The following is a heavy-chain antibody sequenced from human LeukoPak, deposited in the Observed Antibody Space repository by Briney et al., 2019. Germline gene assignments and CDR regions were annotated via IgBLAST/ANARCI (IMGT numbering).Heavy chain of an antibody. CDR2: TRNEVRSYTT. D-gene: IGHD4/OR15-4a*01. J-gene: IGHJ4*02. Sequence: GGSLRLSCAASGFTFSDHYMDWVRQAPGKGLEWVGRTRNEVRSYTTEYAASVKGRFTISRDDSKNSLNLQMNSLKTEDTAVYYCARRAGAYSHPYDYWGQGTLVTVSS. CDR1: GFTFSDHY. V-gene: IGHV3-72*01. CDR3: ARRAGAYSHPYDY.